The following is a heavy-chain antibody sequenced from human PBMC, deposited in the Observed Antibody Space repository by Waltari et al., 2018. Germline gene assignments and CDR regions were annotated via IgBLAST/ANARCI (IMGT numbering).Heavy chain of an antibody. CDR1: GFIVSAYS. CDR2: ISYKGGVT. J-gene: IGHJ4*02. V-gene: IGHV3-64*07. Sequence: EVQLLESGGGLVQPGGSLRLSCAVSGFIVSAYSMHWVRQTAGKGLEYVSAISYKGGVTYDADSVKGRFTISRDTSKNTLYLQMGSLRPEDMAVYYCARVAGSGYFDSWGQGTLVTVSS. CDR3: ARVAGSGYFDS. D-gene: IGHD3-9*01.